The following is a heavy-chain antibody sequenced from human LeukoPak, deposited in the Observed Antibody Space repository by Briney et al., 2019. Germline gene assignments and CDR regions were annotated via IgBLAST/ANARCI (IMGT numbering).Heavy chain of an antibody. J-gene: IGHJ4*02. V-gene: IGHV3-23*01. CDR2: VSGSGGGT. CDR1: GFTFSSYA. Sequence: PGGSLRLSCAASGFTFSSYAMSWVRQAPGKGLEWVSAVSGSGGGTYYSDSVKGRFTISRDNSKNTLYLQMNSVRVEDTAIYYCANGIYHDYSGTGDYWGQGTLVTVSS. CDR3: ANGIYHDYSGTGDY. D-gene: IGHD3-22*01.